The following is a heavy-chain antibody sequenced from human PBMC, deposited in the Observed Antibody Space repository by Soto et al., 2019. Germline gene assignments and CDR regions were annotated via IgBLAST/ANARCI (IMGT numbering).Heavy chain of an antibody. CDR1: GYTFSKYT. V-gene: IGHV1-69*12. CDR3: ATRGSSYGHYYFEF. J-gene: IGHJ4*02. Sequence: QVQLVQSGAEVKEPGSSVTVSCKASGYTFSKYTISWVRQAPGQGLEWMGGIIPIFGASNYAQKFQGRVTTPADESTSTAYMELSSLTSEDTAVYYCATRGSSYGHYYFEFWGQGTLVTVSS. D-gene: IGHD5-18*01. CDR2: IIPIFGAS.